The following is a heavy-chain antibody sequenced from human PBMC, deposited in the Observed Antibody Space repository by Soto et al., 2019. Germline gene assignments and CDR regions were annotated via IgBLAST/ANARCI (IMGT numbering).Heavy chain of an antibody. D-gene: IGHD4-4*01. CDR3: AGDVIAPPNYFDP. Sequence: GGSLRLSCTGSGFPFSAYNMNWVRQVPGKGPEWISSITSKTGQIYYAESVKGRFTISRDNAKNSLYLEMNRLGAEDTAVYYCAGDVIAPPNYFDPWGQGTLVTVSS. J-gene: IGHJ5*02. CDR1: GFPFSAYN. V-gene: IGHV3-21*04. CDR2: ITSKTGQI.